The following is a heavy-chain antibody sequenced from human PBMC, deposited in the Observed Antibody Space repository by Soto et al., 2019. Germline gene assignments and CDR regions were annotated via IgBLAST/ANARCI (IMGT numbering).Heavy chain of an antibody. Sequence: QVQLVQSGAEVKMPGSSVKVSCKASGGPLSSYAISWVRQAPGQGLEWVGGTVPIIDSTHYAQKLQGRVTITADEATNTVYMELSSLRSEDTAVYYCARDRSGITGKTRNIYAMDVWGQGTTITVSS. CDR3: ARDRSGITGKTRNIYAMDV. V-gene: IGHV1-69*01. CDR1: GGPLSSYA. CDR2: TVPIIDST. J-gene: IGHJ6*02. D-gene: IGHD3-10*01.